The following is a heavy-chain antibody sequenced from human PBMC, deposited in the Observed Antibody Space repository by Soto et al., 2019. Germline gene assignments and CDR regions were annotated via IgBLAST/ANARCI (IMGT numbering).Heavy chain of an antibody. CDR2: IYNSGST. CDR1: GGSISSGGFS. J-gene: IGHJ4*02. D-gene: IGHD6-6*01. Sequence: QLQLQESGSGLVKPSQTLSLTCAVSGGSISSGGFSWSWIRQPPGKGLESIGYIYNSGSTYYNPYLKSRVTISVDRSKNQFSLKLSSVTAADTAVYYCAGGIAARPLGYWGQGTLVTVSS. V-gene: IGHV4-30-2*01. CDR3: AGGIAARPLGY.